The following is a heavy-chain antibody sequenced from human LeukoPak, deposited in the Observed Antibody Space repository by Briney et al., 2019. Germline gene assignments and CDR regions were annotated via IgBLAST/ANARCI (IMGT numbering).Heavy chain of an antibody. V-gene: IGHV1-46*01. CDR2: MSPSGTT. CDR3: AKDSGAYGPDY. CDR1: GYTFTSYY. J-gene: IGHJ4*02. D-gene: IGHD4-17*01. Sequence: ASVKVSCKASGYTFTSYYIHWVRQAPGQGLEWMGQMSPSGTTTYAQKFKGRVTMTRDKSTSTVNMDLSDLTFEDTAVYHCAKDSGAYGPDYWGQGTLLTVSS.